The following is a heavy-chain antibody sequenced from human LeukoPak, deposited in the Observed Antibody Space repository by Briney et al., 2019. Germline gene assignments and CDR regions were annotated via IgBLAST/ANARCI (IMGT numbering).Heavy chain of an antibody. CDR1: GYTFTGYY. CDR3: ARGHHDSSGYYLTGYYYGMDV. Sequence: RASVKVSCKASGYTFTGYYMHWVRQAPGQGLEWMGWINPNSGGTNYAQKFQGRVTMTRDTSISTAYMELSRPRSDDTAVYYCARGHHDSSGYYLTGYYYGMDVWGQGTTVTVSS. CDR2: INPNSGGT. D-gene: IGHD3-22*01. V-gene: IGHV1-2*02. J-gene: IGHJ6*02.